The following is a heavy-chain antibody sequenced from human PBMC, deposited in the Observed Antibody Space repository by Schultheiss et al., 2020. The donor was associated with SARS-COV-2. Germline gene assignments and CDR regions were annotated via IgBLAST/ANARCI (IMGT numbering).Heavy chain of an antibody. D-gene: IGHD3-10*01. J-gene: IGHJ5*02. CDR1: GGSVSSGSYY. CDR3: ARDHSGITMVQGDWFDP. V-gene: IGHV4-61*01. Sequence: SETLSLTCTVSGGSVSSGSYYWSWIRQPPGKGLEWIGYIYYSGSTNYNPSLKSRVTISVDTSKNQFSLKLSSVTAADTAVYYCARDHSGITMVQGDWFDPWGQGTLVTVSS. CDR2: IYYSGST.